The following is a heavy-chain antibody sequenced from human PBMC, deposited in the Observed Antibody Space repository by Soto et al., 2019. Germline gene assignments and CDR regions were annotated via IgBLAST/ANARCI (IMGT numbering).Heavy chain of an antibody. J-gene: IGHJ4*02. V-gene: IGHV3-7*01. Sequence: LVESGGGLVKPGGSLRLSCAASGFTFSNIWMSWVRRSPEKGPEWVASISPDGGEIYYVDSVKGRFTISRDNTRNSLYLQMNSLRAEDTAVYYCAKGPRWGQGTLVTVSS. CDR1: GFTFSNIW. CDR3: AKGPR. CDR2: ISPDGGEI.